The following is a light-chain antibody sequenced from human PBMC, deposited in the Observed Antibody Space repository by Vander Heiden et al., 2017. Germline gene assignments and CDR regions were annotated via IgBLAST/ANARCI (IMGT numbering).Light chain of an antibody. CDR2: AAS. J-gene: IGKJ4*02. Sequence: DIQMTHSPASLSASVGDRVTITCRASQTISSYFNWYQQKPGKAPKLLIYAASSLQSGVPSRFSGSGSRTDFTLTISSLQPEDFATYYCQQTYSTPLTFGGGTKVEIK. CDR3: QQTYSTPLT. V-gene: IGKV1-39*01. CDR1: QTISSY.